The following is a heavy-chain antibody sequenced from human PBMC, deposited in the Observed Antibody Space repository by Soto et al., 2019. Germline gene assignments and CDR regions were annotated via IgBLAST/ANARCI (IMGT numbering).Heavy chain of an antibody. CDR2: IIPIFGTT. J-gene: IGHJ4*02. CDR3: VRVAGVTDLDF. CDR1: GGTFSNYA. D-gene: IGHD3-16*01. V-gene: IGHV1-69*01. Sequence: QVQLVQSGAEVKEPGSSVKVSCKASGGTFSNYAITWVRQAPGEGLEWLGGIIPIFGTTRHAQKFRDRLTMTADESTGTAYMALSSLTSEDTAVYYCVRVAGVTDLDFWGQGTLVTVST.